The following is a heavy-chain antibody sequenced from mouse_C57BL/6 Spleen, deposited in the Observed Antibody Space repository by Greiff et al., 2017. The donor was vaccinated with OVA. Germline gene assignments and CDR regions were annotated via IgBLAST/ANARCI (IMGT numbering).Heavy chain of an antibody. J-gene: IGHJ4*01. CDR1: GYTFTSSW. CDR3: AREGADGYYERGARDY. CDR2: INPSNGGT. D-gene: IGHD2-3*01. V-gene: IGHV1-53*01. Sequence: QVQLQQPGTELVKPGASVKLSCKASGYTFTSSWMHWVKQRPGQGLEWLGNINPSNGGTNYTEQFKSQATLTVDKSSSPAYMQLSSLTSEDSAVYYCAREGADGYYERGARDYGGQGTAVTVSS.